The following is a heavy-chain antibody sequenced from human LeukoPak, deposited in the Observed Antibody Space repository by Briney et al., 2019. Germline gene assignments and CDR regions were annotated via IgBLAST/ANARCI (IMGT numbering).Heavy chain of an antibody. V-gene: IGHV1-2*02. J-gene: IGHJ3*02. Sequence: ASVKVSCKASGYTFTSYDINWVRQATGQGLEWMGWIIPNSGDTNYAQKFQGRVTMTRDTSISTAYMELSRLRSDDTAVYYCAREFEYSTSSNAFDIWGQGTMGTVSS. CDR1: GYTFTSYD. D-gene: IGHD6-6*01. CDR3: AREFEYSTSSNAFDI. CDR2: IIPNSGDT.